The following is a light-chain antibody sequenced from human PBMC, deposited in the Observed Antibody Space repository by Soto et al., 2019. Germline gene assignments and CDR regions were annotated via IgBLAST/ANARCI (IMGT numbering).Light chain of an antibody. CDR3: ATWDDTLNNPV. V-gene: IGLV1-44*01. Sequence: QSVLTQPSSAPGTPGQRVTISCSGSSSNIGRNTVNWYQQLPGTAPKLLIYNNYERPSGVPDRFSGSKSGTSASLAISGLQSEDEADYYCATWDDTLNNPVFGGGTKVTVL. J-gene: IGLJ2*01. CDR2: NNY. CDR1: SSNIGRNT.